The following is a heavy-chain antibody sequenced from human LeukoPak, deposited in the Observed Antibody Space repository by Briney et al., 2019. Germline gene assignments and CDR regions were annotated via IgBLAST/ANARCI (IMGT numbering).Heavy chain of an antibody. D-gene: IGHD5-12*01. Sequence: SGGSLRLSCAVSGFTFSSYGMHWVRQAPGKGLEWVAVIWYDGSNKYYADSVKGRFTISRDNSKNTLYLQMNSLRAEDTAVYYCAREGGTVATALDYRGQGTLVTVSS. J-gene: IGHJ4*02. CDR3: AREGGTVATALDY. CDR2: IWYDGSNK. CDR1: GFTFSSYG. V-gene: IGHV3-33*01.